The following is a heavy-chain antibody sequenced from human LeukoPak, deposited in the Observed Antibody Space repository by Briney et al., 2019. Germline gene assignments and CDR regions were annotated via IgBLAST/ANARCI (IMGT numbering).Heavy chain of an antibody. V-gene: IGHV1-69*13. CDR3: ARDRDYYDSSGPSGFDY. J-gene: IGHJ4*02. CDR1: GGTFSSYA. Sequence: SVKVSCKASGGTFSSYAISWVRQAPGQGLEWMGGIIPIFGTANYAQKFQGRVTITADESTSTAYMELRSLRSEDTAVYYCARDRDYYDSSGPSGFDYWGQGTLVTVSS. CDR2: IIPIFGTA. D-gene: IGHD3-22*01.